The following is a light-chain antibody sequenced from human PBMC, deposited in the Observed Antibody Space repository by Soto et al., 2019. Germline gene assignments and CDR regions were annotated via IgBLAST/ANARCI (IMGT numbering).Light chain of an antibody. CDR2: DNT. Sequence: QSVLTQPPSVSGAPGQRVTISCTGSSSNIGAGYAVHWYQQLPGTAPKLLIYDNTTRPSGVPDRFSGSESGTSASLAITGLQAEDEADYYGQSYDTSLSASVFGGGTKLTVL. CDR3: QSYDTSLSASV. CDR1: SSNIGAGYA. V-gene: IGLV1-40*01. J-gene: IGLJ2*01.